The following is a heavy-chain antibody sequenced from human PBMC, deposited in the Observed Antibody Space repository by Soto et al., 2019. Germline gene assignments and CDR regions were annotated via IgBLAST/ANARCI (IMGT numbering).Heavy chain of an antibody. CDR1: GFTFSNYW. CDR3: ARGILGSGTANHP. CDR2: IIGDGLYT. V-gene: IGHV3-74*01. J-gene: IGHJ5*02. Sequence: EVQLVESGGGLVQPGGSLILSCAASGFTFSNYWMVWVRQAPRKGLVWVSRIIGDGLYTNYADSVKGRFTISRDNAKNTVYLQMTGPRIEDTAVYYCARGILGSGTANHPWGQGTLVTVSS. D-gene: IGHD3-10*01.